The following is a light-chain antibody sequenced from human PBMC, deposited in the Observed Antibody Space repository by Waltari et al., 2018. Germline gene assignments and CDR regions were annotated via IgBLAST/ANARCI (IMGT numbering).Light chain of an antibody. CDR1: QSVSSSY. CDR3: QRYGSSPRT. J-gene: IGKJ1*01. CDR2: GAS. V-gene: IGKV3-20*01. Sequence: IVLTQPPGTLYLSPGERATLSCRARQSVSSSYLAWYQQKPGQPPRLLICGASSRATGIPDRFSGGGSGTDFTLTISRLEPEDFAVYYWQRYGSSPRTFGQGTKVEIK.